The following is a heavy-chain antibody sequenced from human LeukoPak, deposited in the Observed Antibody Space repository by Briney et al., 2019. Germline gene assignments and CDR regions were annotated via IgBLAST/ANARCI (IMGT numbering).Heavy chain of an antibody. D-gene: IGHD5-18*01. Sequence: GASLKISCKGSGSPFTSYWIGWVRQLPGKGLEWMGIIYPGDSDTRYSPSFQGQVTISADMSISTAYLQWSSLKPSDTAMYYCARLSTLLDTAKEFDYWGQGTLVTVSS. J-gene: IGHJ4*02. CDR3: ARLSTLLDTAKEFDY. V-gene: IGHV5-51*01. CDR2: IYPGDSDT. CDR1: GSPFTSYW.